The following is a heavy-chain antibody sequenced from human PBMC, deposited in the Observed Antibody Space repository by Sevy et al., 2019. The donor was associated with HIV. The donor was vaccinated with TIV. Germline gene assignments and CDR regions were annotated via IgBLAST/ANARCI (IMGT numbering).Heavy chain of an antibody. CDR2: MYRAAIT. CDR3: ARDGVDGGPKLYY. Sequence: GGSLRLSSVASGFTVSDNYMSWVRQAPGKGLEWVSIMYRAAITHYGDSVQGRFTMSRDNSKNTVYLEMSNLRAEDTAIYYCARDGVDGGPKLYYWGQGALVTVSS. J-gene: IGHJ4*02. D-gene: IGHD3-10*01. CDR1: GFTVSDNY. V-gene: IGHV3-53*01.